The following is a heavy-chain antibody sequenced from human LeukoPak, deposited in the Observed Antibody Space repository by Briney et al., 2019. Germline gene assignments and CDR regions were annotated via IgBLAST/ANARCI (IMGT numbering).Heavy chain of an antibody. J-gene: IGHJ4*02. CDR1: GDSISSDGHS. D-gene: IGHD1-7*01. CDR3: ARSGGTWIYNY. CDR2: IYDSGNS. Sequence: SETLSLTCGVSGDSISSDGHSWSWIRQPPGKGLEWIGYIYDSGNSNYSPSLKSRVTISVDTSKNQFSLKLTSVTAADTAVYYCARSGGTWIYNYWGQGTLVTVSS. V-gene: IGHV4-61*08.